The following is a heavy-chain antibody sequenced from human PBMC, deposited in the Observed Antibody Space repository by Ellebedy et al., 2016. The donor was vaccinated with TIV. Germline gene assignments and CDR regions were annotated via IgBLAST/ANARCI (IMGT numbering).Heavy chain of an antibody. CDR1: GFTVSTNY. J-gene: IGHJ6*02. CDR3: AQTNWGSGGFYGMDV. V-gene: IGHV3-23*01. D-gene: IGHD7-27*01. Sequence: GESLKISCAASGFTVSTNYMTWVRQAPGKGLEWVSAISGSGSNTHYPDSLKERFTVSRDNSKNTLYLQVDSLRAEDTAVYYCAQTNWGSGGFYGMDVWGQGTTVTVSS. CDR2: ISGSGSNT.